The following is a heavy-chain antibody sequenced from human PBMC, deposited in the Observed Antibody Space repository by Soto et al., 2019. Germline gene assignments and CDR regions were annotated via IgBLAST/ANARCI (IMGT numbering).Heavy chain of an antibody. CDR2: INVGNGIA. CDR3: AVLCYPSHEDFDI. Sequence: QVQLVQSGAEVKKPGASVKLSCKASGYTFTSHDIHWVRQAPGERLHRMGWINVGNGIAKYSQRFQGRVTITRDTSASTVYVDLSSLTFEDTAVYYCAVLCYPSHEDFDIWGQGTLVTVAS. V-gene: IGHV1-3*01. J-gene: IGHJ3*02. CDR1: GYTFTSHD. D-gene: IGHD2-8*01.